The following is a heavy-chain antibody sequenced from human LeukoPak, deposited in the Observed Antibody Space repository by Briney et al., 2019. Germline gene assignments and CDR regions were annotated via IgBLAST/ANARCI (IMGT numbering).Heavy chain of an antibody. CDR1: GFTFSSYW. CDR2: IKQDGSEK. V-gene: IGHV3-7*01. J-gene: IGHJ6*03. CDR3: ARRLTGYCSGGSCYSKRDYYYYYMDV. Sequence: GESLRLSCAASGFTFSSYWMSWVRQAPGKGLEWVANIKQDGSEKYYVDSVKGRFTISRDNAKNSLYLQMNSLRAEDTAVYYCARRLTGYCSGGSCYSKRDYYYYYMDVWGKGTTVTVSS. D-gene: IGHD2-15*01.